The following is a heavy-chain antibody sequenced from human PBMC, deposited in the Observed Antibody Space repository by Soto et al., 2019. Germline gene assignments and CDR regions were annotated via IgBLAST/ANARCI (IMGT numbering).Heavy chain of an antibody. CDR2: ITNSGST. D-gene: IGHD4-4*01. Sequence: QVQLQESGPELVKPSQTLSLTCTVSGGSISSAGYYWNWIRQHPGKGLEWIGYITNSGSTYYNPSLNSRATISVDTSKNQLSLKLSSVTAADTAVYYCARGRDHSKVGYWGQGTLVTVSS. CDR1: GGSISSAGYY. J-gene: IGHJ4*02. CDR3: ARGRDHSKVGY. V-gene: IGHV4-31*03.